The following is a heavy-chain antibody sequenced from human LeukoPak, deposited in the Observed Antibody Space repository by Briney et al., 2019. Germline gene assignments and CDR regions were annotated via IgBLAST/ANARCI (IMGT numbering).Heavy chain of an antibody. CDR3: ARVAKFQPDAFDI. J-gene: IGHJ3*02. V-gene: IGHV3-66*01. CDR1: RFTVSSNY. CDR2: VYTGGTT. Sequence: PGGSLRLSCAASRFTVSSNYMSWVRQAPGKGLEWVSVVYTGGTTYYADSVKGRFTISRDNAKNSLYLQMNSLRAEDTAVYYCARVAKFQPDAFDIWGQGTMVTVSS.